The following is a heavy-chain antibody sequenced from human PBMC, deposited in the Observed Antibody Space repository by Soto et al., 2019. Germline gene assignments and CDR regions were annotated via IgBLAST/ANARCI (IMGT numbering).Heavy chain of an antibody. Sequence: GSLRLSCAASGFTFSSYGMHWVRQAPGKGLEWVAVIWYDGSNKYYADSVKGRFTISRDNSKNTLYLQMNSLRAEDTAVYYCARDRGCTNGVCPLYYYYYGMDVWGQGTTVTVSS. CDR2: IWYDGSNK. CDR1: GFTFSSYG. D-gene: IGHD2-8*01. V-gene: IGHV3-33*01. CDR3: ARDRGCTNGVCPLYYYYYGMDV. J-gene: IGHJ6*02.